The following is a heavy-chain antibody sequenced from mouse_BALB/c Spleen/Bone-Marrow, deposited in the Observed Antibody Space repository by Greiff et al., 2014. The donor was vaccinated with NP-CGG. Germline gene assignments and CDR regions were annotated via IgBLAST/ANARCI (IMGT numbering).Heavy chain of an antibody. D-gene: IGHD2-1*01. CDR3: ARIYYGNFYAMDY. V-gene: IGHV1S130*01. Sequence: QVQLQQSGSVLVRPGASVKLSCKASGYTFTSSWMHWAKQRPGQGLEWIGEIHPNSGNTNYNEKFKSKATLTVDTSSSTAYVVLSSLTSEDSAVYYCARIYYGNFYAMDYWGQGTSVTVSS. CDR2: IHPNSGNT. CDR1: GYTFTSSW. J-gene: IGHJ4*01.